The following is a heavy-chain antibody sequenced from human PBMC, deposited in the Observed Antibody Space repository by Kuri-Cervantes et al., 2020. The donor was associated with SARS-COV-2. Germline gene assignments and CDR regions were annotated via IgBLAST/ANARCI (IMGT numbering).Heavy chain of an antibody. J-gene: IGHJ6*02. CDR1: EFTLSSYA. CDR2: ISGSGGST. D-gene: IGHD2-2*01. V-gene: IGHV3-23*01. CDR3: AKGEYCSSTSCPYYYYYGMDV. Sequence: GESLKISCAASEFTLSSYAMSWVRQAPGKGLEWVSAISGSGGSTYYADSVKGRFTISRDNSKNTLYLQMNSLRAEDTAVYYCAKGEYCSSTSCPYYYYYGMDVWGQGTTVTVS.